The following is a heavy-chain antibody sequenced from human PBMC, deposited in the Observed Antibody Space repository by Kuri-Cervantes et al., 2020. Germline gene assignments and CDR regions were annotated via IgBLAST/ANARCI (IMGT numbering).Heavy chain of an antibody. Sequence: GESLKISCAASGFTFSSYSMIWVRQAPGKGLEWVSYISGGSDTIQYADSVKGRFTISRDNAKKSVYLQMNSLRAEDTALYYCAREWGGGAFDPWGQGTLVTVSS. D-gene: IGHD3-16*01. CDR1: GFTFSSYS. J-gene: IGHJ5*02. CDR2: ISGGSDTI. CDR3: AREWGGGAFDP. V-gene: IGHV3-48*04.